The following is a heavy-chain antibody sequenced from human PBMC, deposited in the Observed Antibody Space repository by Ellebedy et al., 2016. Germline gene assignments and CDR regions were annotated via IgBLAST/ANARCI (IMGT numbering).Heavy chain of an antibody. CDR1: GYTFTSYG. CDR2: ISAYNGNT. CDR3: ASSQWELLQGYYYYYGMDV. D-gene: IGHD1-26*01. Sequence: ASVKVSCKASGYTFTSYGISWVRQAPGQGLEWMGWISAYNGNTNYAQKLQGRVTMTTDTSTSTAYMELSSLRSEDTAVYYCASSQWELLQGYYYYYGMDVWGQGTTVTVSS. J-gene: IGHJ6*02. V-gene: IGHV1-18*01.